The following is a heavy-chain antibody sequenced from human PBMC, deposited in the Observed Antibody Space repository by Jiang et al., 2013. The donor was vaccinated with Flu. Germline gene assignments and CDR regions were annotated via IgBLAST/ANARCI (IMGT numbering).Heavy chain of an antibody. V-gene: IGHV4-59*13. CDR2: VHYSGST. CDR1: GDSISNYY. J-gene: IGHJ5*02. CDR3: ARFPPNPEAQYNWFDP. Sequence: TLSLTCTVSGDSISNYYWTWIRQPPGKGLDWIGHVHYSGSTNXNPSLKSRITISIDTSKNQFSLKLTSVSAADTAVYYCARFPPNPEAQYNWFDPWGQGTLVSVSS. D-gene: IGHD1-14*01.